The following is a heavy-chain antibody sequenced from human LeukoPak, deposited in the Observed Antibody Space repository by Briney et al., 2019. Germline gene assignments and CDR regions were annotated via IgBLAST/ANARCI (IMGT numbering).Heavy chain of an antibody. D-gene: IGHD5-24*01. CDR2: ISGSGGST. J-gene: IGHJ4*02. CDR1: GFTFSSYA. Sequence: GSLRLSRAASGFTFSSYAMSWVRQAPGKGLEWVSAISGSGGSTYYADSVKGRFTISRDNSKNTLYLQMNSLRAEDTAVYYCATLEMATIISEIYFDYWGQGTLVTVSS. V-gene: IGHV3-23*01. CDR3: ATLEMATIISEIYFDY.